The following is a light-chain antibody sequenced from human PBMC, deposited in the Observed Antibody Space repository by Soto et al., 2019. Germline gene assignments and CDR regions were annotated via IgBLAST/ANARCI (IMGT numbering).Light chain of an antibody. CDR1: QTISNW. CDR2: KAS. Sequence: DIQMTQSPSTLSGSVGDRVTITCRASQTISNWLAWYQQKPGKAPKLLIYKASTLKSGVPSRFSGSGSGTEFTLTISSLQSEDSAVYYCQQYNNWPWTFGQGTKVDI. J-gene: IGKJ1*01. CDR3: QQYNNWPWT. V-gene: IGKV1-5*03.